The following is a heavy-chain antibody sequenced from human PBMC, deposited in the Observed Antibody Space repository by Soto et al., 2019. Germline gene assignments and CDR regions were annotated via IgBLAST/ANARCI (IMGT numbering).Heavy chain of an antibody. D-gene: IGHD1-7*01. CDR2: IYWDDDK. CDR3: AHRLTLNTDWNYGRFDY. V-gene: IGHV2-5*02. J-gene: IGHJ4*02. CDR1: GFSLTTSGVG. Sequence: PTLVNPTQTLTLTCTFSGFSLTTSGVGVGWIRQPPGKALEWLALIYWDDDKRYCPSLRSRLTITKDTSRNQVVLTMTNMDPVDTATYFCAHRLTLNTDWNYGRFDYWGQGALVTVSS.